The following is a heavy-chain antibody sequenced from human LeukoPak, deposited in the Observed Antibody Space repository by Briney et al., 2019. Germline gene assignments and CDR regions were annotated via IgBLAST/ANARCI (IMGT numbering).Heavy chain of an antibody. CDR1: GFTVSSNY. Sequence: TGGSLRLSCAASGFTVSSNYMSWVRQAPGKGLEWVSVIYSGGSTYYADSVKGRFTISRDNSKNTLYLQMNSLRAEDTAVYYCARGLIVPAAGFFDYWGQGTLVTVSS. CDR2: IYSGGST. V-gene: IGHV3-66*01. CDR3: ARGLIVPAAGFFDY. J-gene: IGHJ4*02. D-gene: IGHD2-2*01.